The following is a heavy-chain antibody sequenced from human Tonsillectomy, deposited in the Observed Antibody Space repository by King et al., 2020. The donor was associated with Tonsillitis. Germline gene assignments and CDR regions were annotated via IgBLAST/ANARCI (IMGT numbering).Heavy chain of an antibody. J-gene: IGHJ4*02. CDR1: GFDFSSYA. D-gene: IGHD6-19*01. CDR3: VRERLYSSAWGIDY. V-gene: IGHV3-33*05. CDR2: ISFDASRE. Sequence: QLVQSGGGVVQPGGSLRLSCASSGFDFSSYAMHWVRQAPGKGLEWVAVISFDASREKYADSVKGRFTISRDNSKNTLYLQMNSLRAEDTAVYYCVRERLYSSAWGIDYWGQGSLVTVSS.